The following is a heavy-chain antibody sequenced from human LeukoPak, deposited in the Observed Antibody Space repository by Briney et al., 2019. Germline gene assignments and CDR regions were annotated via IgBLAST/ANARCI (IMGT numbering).Heavy chain of an antibody. CDR1: GGSFSGYY. V-gene: IGHV4-4*07. D-gene: IGHD6-13*01. CDR2: IYTSGST. Sequence: PSETLSLTCAVYGGSFSGYYWSWIRQPAGKGLEWIGRIYTSGSTNYNPSLKSRVTMSVDTSKNQFSLKLSSVTAADTAVYYCARDLPGIAAAGASPMWALEAFDIWGQGTMVTVSS. CDR3: ARDLPGIAAAGASPMWALEAFDI. J-gene: IGHJ3*02.